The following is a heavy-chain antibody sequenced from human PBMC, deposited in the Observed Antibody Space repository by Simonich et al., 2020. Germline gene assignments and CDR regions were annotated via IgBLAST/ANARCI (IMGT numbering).Heavy chain of an antibody. J-gene: IGHJ4*02. CDR1: GLTFSSYA. CDR2: MSGSGGST. CDR3: ATYYFDY. Sequence: EVQLLESGGGLVQPGGYLRLSCAASGLTFSSYAMSWVRQDPGKGLELVSAMSGSGGSTNYAYSVKGRFTISRDNSKNTLYLQMNSLRAEDTAVYYCATYYFDYWGQGTLVTVSS. V-gene: IGHV3-23*01.